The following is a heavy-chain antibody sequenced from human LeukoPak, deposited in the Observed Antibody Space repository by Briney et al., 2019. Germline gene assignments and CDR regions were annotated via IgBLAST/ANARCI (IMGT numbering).Heavy chain of an antibody. D-gene: IGHD2/OR15-2a*01. V-gene: IGHV3-21*01. J-gene: IGHJ3*02. CDR2: ISSSSNYI. CDR1: GFSFSSYS. Sequence: GGFLRLSCAASGFSFSSYSMKWVRQAPGKGLEWVSSISSSSNYIYYADSVKGRFTISRDNAKNSLYLQMNSLRAEDTAVYYCARVSILIVPYYAFDIWGQGTMVTVSS. CDR3: ARVSILIVPYYAFDI.